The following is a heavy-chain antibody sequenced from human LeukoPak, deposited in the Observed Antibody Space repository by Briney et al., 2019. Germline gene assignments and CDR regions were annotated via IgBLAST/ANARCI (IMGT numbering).Heavy chain of an antibody. CDR1: GFTFSDHY. J-gene: IGHJ6*04. CDR2: TRNKANSYTT. Sequence: GGSLRLSCVASGFTFSDHYMDWVLQAPGKGLEWVGRTRNKANSYTTEYAASVKGRFTISRDDSKNSLYLEMNSLKTEDTAVYYCARDPSLNLWGKGTTVTVSS. D-gene: IGHD1-14*01. V-gene: IGHV3-72*01. CDR3: ARDPSLNL.